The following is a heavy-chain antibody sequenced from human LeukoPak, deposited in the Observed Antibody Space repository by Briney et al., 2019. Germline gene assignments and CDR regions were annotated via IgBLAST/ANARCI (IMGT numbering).Heavy chain of an antibody. J-gene: IGHJ4*02. V-gene: IGHV3-30*04. CDR1: GFTFSSYA. D-gene: IGHD5-18*01. Sequence: GGSLRLSCAASGFTFSSYAMHWVRQAPGKGLEWVAVISYDGSNKYYADSVKGRFTISRDNSKNTLYLQMNSLRAEDTAVYYRARDGDTAMSRRFFDYWGQGTLVTVSS. CDR2: ISYDGSNK. CDR3: ARDGDTAMSRRFFDY.